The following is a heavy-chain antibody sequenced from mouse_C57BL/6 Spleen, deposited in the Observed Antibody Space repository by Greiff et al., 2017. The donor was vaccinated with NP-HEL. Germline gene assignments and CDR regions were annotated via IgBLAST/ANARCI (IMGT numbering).Heavy chain of an antibody. J-gene: IGHJ3*01. V-gene: IGHV1-26*01. CDR1: GYTFTDYY. CDR3: ARWGGRSWFAY. Sequence: EVQLQQSGPELVKPGASVKISCKASGYTFTDYYMNWVKQSHGKSLEWIGDINPNNGGTSYNQKFKGKATLTVDKSSSTAYMELRSLTSEDSAVYDGARWGGRSWFAYWGQGTLVTVSA. CDR2: INPNNGGT. D-gene: IGHD3-3*01.